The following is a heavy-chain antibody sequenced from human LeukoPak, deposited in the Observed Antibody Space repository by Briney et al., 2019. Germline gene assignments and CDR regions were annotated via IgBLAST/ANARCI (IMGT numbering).Heavy chain of an antibody. Sequence: GGSLRLSCAASGFTFSKYAMSWVRQAPGKGLEWVSAVTGSGGSTYYADSVKGRFTVSRDNSKNTLYLQINSLRDEDTAVYYCAKLLDYWGQGTLVTVSS. CDR2: VTGSGGST. J-gene: IGHJ4*02. V-gene: IGHV3-23*01. CDR1: GFTFSKYA. CDR3: AKLLDY.